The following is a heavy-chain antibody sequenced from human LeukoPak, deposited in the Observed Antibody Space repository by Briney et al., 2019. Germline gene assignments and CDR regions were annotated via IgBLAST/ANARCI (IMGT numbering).Heavy chain of an antibody. CDR2: ISYDGSNK. CDR3: AKADWSGPPGT. Sequence: HPGGSLRLSCAASGFTFSSYGMHWVRQAPGKGLEWVAVISYDGSNKYYADSVKGRFTISRDNSKNTLYLQMNNLRVEDTAVYYCAKADWSGPPGTWGQGTLVTVSS. CDR1: GFTFSSYG. V-gene: IGHV3-30*18. J-gene: IGHJ4*02. D-gene: IGHD3-3*01.